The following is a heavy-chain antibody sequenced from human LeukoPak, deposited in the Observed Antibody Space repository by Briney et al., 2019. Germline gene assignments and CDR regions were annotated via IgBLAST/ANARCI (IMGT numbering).Heavy chain of an antibody. Sequence: SETLSLTCTVSGDSISSVNYYWGWIRQPPGKGLEWIGSIYYSGSAYYNPSLKSRVTISVDTSRNQFSLKLNSVTAADTAVYYCARQRGLWQQLVPFDYWGQGTLVTVSS. J-gene: IGHJ4*02. CDR2: IYYSGSA. V-gene: IGHV4-39*01. CDR3: ARQRGLWQQLVPFDY. CDR1: GDSISSVNYY. D-gene: IGHD6-13*01.